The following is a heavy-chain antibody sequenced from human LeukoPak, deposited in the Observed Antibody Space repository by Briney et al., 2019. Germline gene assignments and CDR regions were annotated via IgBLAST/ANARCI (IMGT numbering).Heavy chain of an antibody. CDR1: GFTFSNYW. D-gene: IGHD6-13*01. CDR2: INRDGRDT. Sequence: GGSLRLSCAASGFTFSNYWMHWVRQAPGKGLVWVSRINRDGRDTTYADSVKGRFTISRDNAENTLYLQMNSLRAEDTAMYYCVRYSSSWDFDNWGQGTLVTVSS. J-gene: IGHJ4*02. V-gene: IGHV3-74*01. CDR3: VRYSSSWDFDN.